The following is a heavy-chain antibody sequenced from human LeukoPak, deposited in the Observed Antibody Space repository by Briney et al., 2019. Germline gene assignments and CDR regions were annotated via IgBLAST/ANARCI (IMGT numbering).Heavy chain of an antibody. CDR1: GDSISSYY. J-gene: IGHJ4*02. Sequence: PSETLSLTCTVSGDSISSYYWSWIRQPAGKGLEWIGRIYTSGSTNYNPSLQSRVAMSVDTSKNQFSLKLSSVTAADTAVYYCARDRGGLPTLYFDYWGQGTLVTVSS. D-gene: IGHD1-26*01. V-gene: IGHV4-4*07. CDR2: IYTSGST. CDR3: ARDRGGLPTLYFDY.